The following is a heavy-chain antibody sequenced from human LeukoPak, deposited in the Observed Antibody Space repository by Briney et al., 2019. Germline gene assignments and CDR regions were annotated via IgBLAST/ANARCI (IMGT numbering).Heavy chain of an antibody. CDR3: AKGSHDILTGYPSNWFDP. D-gene: IGHD3-9*01. CDR1: GFTFDDYA. J-gene: IGHJ5*02. CDR2: ISWNSGSI. V-gene: IGHV3-9*01. Sequence: GGSLRLSCAASGFTFDDYAMHWVRQAPGKGLEWVSGISWNSGSIGYADSVKGRFTISRDNAKNSLYLQMNSLRAEDTALYYCAKGSHDILTGYPSNWFDPWGQGTLVTVSS.